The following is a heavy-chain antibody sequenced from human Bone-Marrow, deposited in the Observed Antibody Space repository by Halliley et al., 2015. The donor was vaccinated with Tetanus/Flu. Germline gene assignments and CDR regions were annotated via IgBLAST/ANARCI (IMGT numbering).Heavy chain of an antibody. D-gene: IGHD3-22*01. V-gene: IGHV4-31*02. CDR2: IYYSGST. Sequence: LRLSCTVSGGSISSGGYYWSWIRQHPGKGLEWIGYIYYSGSTYYNPSLKSRVTISVDTSKNQFSLKLSSVTAADTAVYYCARGLYDSSGYYLNYFDYWGQGTLVTVSS. CDR1: GGSISSGGYY. CDR3: ARGLYDSSGYYLNYFDY. J-gene: IGHJ4*02.